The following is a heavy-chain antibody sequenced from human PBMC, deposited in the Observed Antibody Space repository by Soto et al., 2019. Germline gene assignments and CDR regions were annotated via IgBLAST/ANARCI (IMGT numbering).Heavy chain of an antibody. J-gene: IGHJ6*02. CDR2: IWYDGSNK. D-gene: IGHD2-2*01. CDR1: GFTFSSYG. CDR3: ARGVLDGVPAAMEYYYYYGMEV. Sequence: SLRLSCAASGFTFSSYGMHWVRQAPGKGLEWVAVIWYDGSNKYYADSVKGRFTISRDNSKNTLYLQMNSLRAEDTAVYYCARGVLDGVPAAMEYYYYYGMEVWGQGTTVTVSS. V-gene: IGHV3-33*01.